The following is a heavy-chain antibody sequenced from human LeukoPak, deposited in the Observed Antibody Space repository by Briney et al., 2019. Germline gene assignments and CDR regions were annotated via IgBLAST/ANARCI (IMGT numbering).Heavy chain of an antibody. CDR2: ISGSGWST. Sequence: GWSLRLSCAAPGFTFSSYAMSGVRQAPGKGLDGVSVISGSGWSTYYADSVKGRFTISRDNSKNTLYLQMNSLRAEDTAVYYCAKDLAVDTIFGVVPYYYYYGMDVWGQGTTVTVSS. CDR3: AKDLAVDTIFGVVPYYYYYGMDV. J-gene: IGHJ6*02. CDR1: GFTFSSYA. D-gene: IGHD3-3*01. V-gene: IGHV3-23*01.